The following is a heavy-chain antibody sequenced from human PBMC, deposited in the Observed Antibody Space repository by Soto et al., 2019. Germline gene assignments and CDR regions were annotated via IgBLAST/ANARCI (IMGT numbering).Heavy chain of an antibody. CDR3: AKDLSVAN. V-gene: IGHV3-30*18. J-gene: IGHJ4*02. Sequence: QVQLVESGGGVVQPGRFLRLSCADSGFSLSDYGMLWVRQAPGKGLECVAVISYDGSNKHYADSVKGRFTISRDNAKSTLYLEMNSLRAEDTALYYCAKDLSVANWGQGTLVTVSS. CDR1: GFSLSDYG. D-gene: IGHD6-6*01. CDR2: ISYDGSNK.